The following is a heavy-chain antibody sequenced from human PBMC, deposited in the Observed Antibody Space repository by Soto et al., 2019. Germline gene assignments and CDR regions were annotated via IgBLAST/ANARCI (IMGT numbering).Heavy chain of an antibody. J-gene: IGHJ1*01. CDR1: GFSFRDYG. D-gene: IGHD3-10*01. Sequence: GGSLRLSCVASGFSFRDYGMHWVRQAPGKGLEWVAGVSVDGGWKKDYADSVKGRFTISRDDSQNTLYLQMNSLSPEDTAVYYCADDFGSGSHPFYEYFLRWGQGTLVTVSS. CDR2: VSVDGGWKK. CDR3: ADDFGSGSHPFYEYFLR. V-gene: IGHV3-30*18.